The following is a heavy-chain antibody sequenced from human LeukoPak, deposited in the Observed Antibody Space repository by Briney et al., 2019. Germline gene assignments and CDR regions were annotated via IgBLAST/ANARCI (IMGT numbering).Heavy chain of an antibody. CDR1: GVIVRSNY. J-gene: IGHJ6*03. D-gene: IGHD4-17*01. Sequence: GGSLRLSCVGSGVIVRSNYMTWVRQAPGKGLEWVSGFSDNGDSAYYADSVKGRFAISRDNAKNTVYLQMNSLRDEDTAVYYCAKPYGYYYYYVDVWGKETTVTVSS. V-gene: IGHV3-23*01. CDR2: FSDNGDSA. CDR3: AKPYGYYYYYVDV.